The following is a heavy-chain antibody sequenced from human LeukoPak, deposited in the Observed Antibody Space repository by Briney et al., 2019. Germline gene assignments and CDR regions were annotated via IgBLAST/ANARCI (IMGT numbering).Heavy chain of an antibody. Sequence: ASVKVSCKASGYTFTGYYMHWVRQAPGQGLEWMGWINPNSGGTNYAQKFQGRVTMTRDTSISTAYMELSRLRSDDTAVYYCARVGYYDSSGFFMDVWGKGTTVTVSS. CDR1: GYTFTGYY. J-gene: IGHJ6*03. CDR2: INPNSGGT. D-gene: IGHD3-22*01. CDR3: ARVGYYDSSGFFMDV. V-gene: IGHV1-2*02.